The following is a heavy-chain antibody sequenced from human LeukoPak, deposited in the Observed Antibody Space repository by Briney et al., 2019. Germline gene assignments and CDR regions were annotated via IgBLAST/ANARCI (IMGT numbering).Heavy chain of an antibody. CDR2: INAGNGNT. Sequence: ASVKVSCKASGYTFTSYAMHWVRQAPGQRLEWMGWINAGNGNTKYSQKFQGRVTITRDTSASTAYMELSSLRSEDTAVYYCARGCYDFWSGYFFPYYYGMDVWGQGTTVTVSS. J-gene: IGHJ6*02. V-gene: IGHV1-3*01. CDR3: ARGCYDFWSGYFFPYYYGMDV. CDR1: GYTFTSYA. D-gene: IGHD3-3*01.